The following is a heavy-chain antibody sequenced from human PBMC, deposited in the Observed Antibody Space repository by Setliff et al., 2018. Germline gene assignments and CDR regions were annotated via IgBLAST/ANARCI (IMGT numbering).Heavy chain of an antibody. V-gene: IGHV4-4*07. CDR3: AREQWLDPPGYYYMDV. J-gene: IGHJ6*03. CDR1: GGSISSYY. Sequence: SETLSLTCTVSGGSISSYYWSWIRQPAGKGLEWIGHIYIGRSANYNPSLKSRVTMSIDTSKNQFSLKLNSVTAADMAVYYCAREQWLDPPGYYYMDVWAKGTTVTVPS. CDR2: IYIGRSA. D-gene: IGHD6-19*01.